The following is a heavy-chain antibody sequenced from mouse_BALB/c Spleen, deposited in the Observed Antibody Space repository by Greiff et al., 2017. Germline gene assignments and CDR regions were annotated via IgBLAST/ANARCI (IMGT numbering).Heavy chain of an antibody. Sequence: EVQRVESGGGLVQPGGSRKLSCAASGFTFSSFGMHWVRQAPEKGLEWVAYISSGSSTIYYADTVKGRFTISRDNPKNTLFLQMTSLRSEDTAMYYCAPTARAPFAYWGQGTLVTVSA. CDR2: ISSGSSTI. V-gene: IGHV5-17*02. CDR1: GFTFSSFG. D-gene: IGHD3-2*01. CDR3: APTARAPFAY. J-gene: IGHJ3*01.